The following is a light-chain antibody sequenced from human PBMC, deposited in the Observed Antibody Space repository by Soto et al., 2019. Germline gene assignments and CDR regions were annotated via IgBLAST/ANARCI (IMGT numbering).Light chain of an antibody. V-gene: IGLV2-8*01. CDR3: SSYAGNYNLV. CDR2: DVS. Sequence: QSALTQPPSASGSPGQSVTISCTGTSSDVGGYNFVSWYQQYPGKAPKLMIYDVSKRPSGVPDRFSGSRSGNSASLTISGLQAEDEADYYCSSYAGNYNLVFGGGTKLTVL. J-gene: IGLJ3*02. CDR1: SSDVGGYNF.